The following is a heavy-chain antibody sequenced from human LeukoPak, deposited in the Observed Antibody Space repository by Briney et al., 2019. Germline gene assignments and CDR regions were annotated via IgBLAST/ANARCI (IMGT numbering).Heavy chain of an antibody. D-gene: IGHD3-10*01. Sequence: GGSLRLSCAASGFTVSSNYMSWVRQAPGKGLEWVSVIYSGGSTYYAESVKGRFTISRDNSKNTLYLQMNSLRAEDTAVYYCARSAGGVYGSGSYPQDYWGQGPLVTVSS. V-gene: IGHV3-53*01. CDR3: ARSAGGVYGSGSYPQDY. J-gene: IGHJ4*02. CDR2: IYSGGST. CDR1: GFTVSSNY.